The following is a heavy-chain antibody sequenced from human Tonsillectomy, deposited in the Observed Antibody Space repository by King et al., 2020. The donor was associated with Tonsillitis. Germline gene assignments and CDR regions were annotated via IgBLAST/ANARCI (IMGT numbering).Heavy chain of an antibody. CDR3: ARGHISHDAFDI. J-gene: IGHJ3*02. Sequence: VQLQESGPGLVKPSETLSLTCAVSNGSISNYYWSWIRQPPGKGLEWIGYIYSTGTANYNPSLQSRVTLSIDTSKNQFSMKLSSVTAADTAVYYCARGHISHDAFDIWGQGTMVTVS. CDR1: NGSISNYY. D-gene: IGHD3-3*02. V-gene: IGHV4-59*01. CDR2: IYSTGTA.